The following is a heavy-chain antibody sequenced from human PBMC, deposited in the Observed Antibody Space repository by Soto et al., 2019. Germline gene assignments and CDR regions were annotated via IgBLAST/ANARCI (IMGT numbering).Heavy chain of an antibody. D-gene: IGHD6-13*01. J-gene: IGHJ5*02. CDR1: GYTFTSYG. CDR3: ARHGIAAAGSEDWFDP. CDR2: ISAYNGNT. V-gene: IGHV1-18*01. Sequence: GASVKVSCKASGYTFTSYGISCVRQAPGQGLEWMGWISAYNGNTNYAQKLQGRVTMTTDTSTSTAYMELRSLRSDDTAVYYCARHGIAAAGSEDWFDPWGQGTLVTVSS.